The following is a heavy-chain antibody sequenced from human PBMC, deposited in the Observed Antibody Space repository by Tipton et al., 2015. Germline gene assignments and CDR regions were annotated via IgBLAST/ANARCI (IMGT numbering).Heavy chain of an antibody. D-gene: IGHD5-24*01. CDR2: IQYSGST. CDR3: ARDLEHGMDV. J-gene: IGHJ6*02. Sequence: TLSLTCSVSSDSISKYYWSWIRQPPGKELEWIGYIQYSGSTNYNPPLKSRVTMSRDTSKNQFSLKLTSVAAADTAVYYCARDLEHGMDVWGHGTTVTVSS. V-gene: IGHV4-59*01. CDR1: SDSISKYY.